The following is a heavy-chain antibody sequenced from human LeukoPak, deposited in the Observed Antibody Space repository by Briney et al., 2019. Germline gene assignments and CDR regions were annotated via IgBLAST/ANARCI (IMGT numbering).Heavy chain of an antibody. J-gene: IGHJ3*02. CDR3: ARGQGAFDI. Sequence: SETLSLTCAVYGGSFSGYYWSWIRQPPGKGLEWIGEINHSGSTNYNPSLKSRVTISIDTSKNQFSLKLSSVTAADTAVYYCARGQGAFDIWGQGTMVTVSS. CDR2: INHSGST. V-gene: IGHV4-34*01. CDR1: GGSFSGYY.